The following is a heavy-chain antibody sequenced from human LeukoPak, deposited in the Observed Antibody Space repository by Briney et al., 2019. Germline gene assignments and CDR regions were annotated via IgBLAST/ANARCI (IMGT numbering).Heavy chain of an antibody. D-gene: IGHD2-2*01. Sequence: KPSETLSLTCAVYGGSFSGYYWSWIRQPPGKGLEWIGEINHSGSTNYNPSLKSRVTISVDTSKNQFSLKLSSVTAADTAVYYCARDGLLRPAEVDYWGQGTLVSVSS. V-gene: IGHV4-34*01. CDR3: ARDGLLRPAEVDY. J-gene: IGHJ4*02. CDR1: GGSFSGYY. CDR2: INHSGST.